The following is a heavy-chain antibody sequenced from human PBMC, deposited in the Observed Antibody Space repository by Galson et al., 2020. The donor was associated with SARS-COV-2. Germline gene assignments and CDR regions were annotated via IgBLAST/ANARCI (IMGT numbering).Heavy chain of an antibody. J-gene: IGHJ5*02. V-gene: IGHV4-4*02. Sequence: SETLSLTCAVSGDSLSSNYWWTWVRQPTGKGLEWIGQIYHSGNSIHNPSLESRVTISIDKSRNQFSLKLNSVTAADTAVYYCARSDTLQRYRPIDLWGQGTLVTVSS. D-gene: IGHD3-16*02. CDR3: ARSDTLQRYRPIDL. CDR1: GDSLSSNYW. CDR2: IYHSGNS.